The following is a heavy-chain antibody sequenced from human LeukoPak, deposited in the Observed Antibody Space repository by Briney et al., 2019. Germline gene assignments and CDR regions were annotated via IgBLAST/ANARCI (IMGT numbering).Heavy chain of an antibody. D-gene: IGHD6-13*01. J-gene: IGHJ3*02. V-gene: IGHV4-4*07. CDR2: IYTSGST. CDR1: GGSISSYY. CDR3: ARDRIAAAGSSVAFDI. Sequence: SETLSLTRTVSGGSISSYYWSWIRQPAGKGLEWIGRIYTSGSTNYNPSLKSRVTMSVDTSKNQFSLKLSSVTAADTAVYYCARDRIAAAGSSVAFDIWGQGTMVTVSS.